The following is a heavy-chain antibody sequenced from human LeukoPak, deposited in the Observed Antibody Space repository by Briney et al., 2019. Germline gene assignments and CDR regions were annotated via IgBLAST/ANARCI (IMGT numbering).Heavy chain of an antibody. Sequence: SETPSLTCTVSGGSISSYYWSWIRQPAGKGLEWIGRIYTSGSTNYNPSLKSRVTMSVDTSKNQFSLKLSSVTAADTAVYYCASSPYIAVADYNWFDPWGQGTLVTVSS. CDR2: IYTSGST. D-gene: IGHD6-19*01. V-gene: IGHV4-4*07. CDR1: GGSISSYY. CDR3: ASSPYIAVADYNWFDP. J-gene: IGHJ5*02.